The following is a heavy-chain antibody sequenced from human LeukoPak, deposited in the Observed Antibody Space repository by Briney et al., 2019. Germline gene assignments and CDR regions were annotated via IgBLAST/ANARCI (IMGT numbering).Heavy chain of an antibody. CDR2: ISYSGST. Sequence: SETLSLTCTVSGGSFSSGTYYWGWIRQPPGKGLEWIGSISYSGSTYYIPSLQSRVTISVDTSKSQFSLKLSSVTAADTAVYYCARHRESSGYSPFDYWGRGTLVTVSS. CDR1: GGSFSSGTYY. D-gene: IGHD3-22*01. J-gene: IGHJ4*02. CDR3: ARHRESSGYSPFDY. V-gene: IGHV4-39*01.